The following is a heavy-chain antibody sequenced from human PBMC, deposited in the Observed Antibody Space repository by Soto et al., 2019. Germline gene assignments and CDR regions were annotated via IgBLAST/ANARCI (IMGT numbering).Heavy chain of an antibody. D-gene: IGHD3-10*01. Sequence: DSVKVSCKASGYTFTGYFMHWVRQAPGQGLEWMGWINPYSGGADYAQSFQGRVTMTRDTSISTVYMELSRLRFDDTAVYYCARVIRGAYYNSPLDTWGQGTVLTVSS. V-gene: IGHV1-2*02. CDR2: INPYSGGA. J-gene: IGHJ5*02. CDR1: GYTFTGYF. CDR3: ARVIRGAYYNSPLDT.